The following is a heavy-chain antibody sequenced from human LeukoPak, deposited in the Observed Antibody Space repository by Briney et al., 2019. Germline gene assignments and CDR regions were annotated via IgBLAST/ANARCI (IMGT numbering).Heavy chain of an antibody. CDR1: GGSIGSYY. D-gene: IGHD4-17*01. J-gene: IGHJ5*02. V-gene: IGHV4-59*01. CDR2: IFYTGST. Sequence: SETLSLTCTVSGGSIGSYYWSWIRQPPGQRLEWIGYIFYTGSTNYNPSLNSRVTISLDTSKNQFSLKLRSVTAADTFLYYCARDFAGLIDGDPLPWGPGSLVTVSS. CDR3: ARDFAGLIDGDPLP.